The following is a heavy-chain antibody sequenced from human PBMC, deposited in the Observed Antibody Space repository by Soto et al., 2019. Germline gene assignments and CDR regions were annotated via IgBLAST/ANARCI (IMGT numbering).Heavy chain of an antibody. CDR1: GGTLSISE. D-gene: IGHD2-21*01. Sequence: QVQLVQSGAEVKKPGSSVKVSCKASGGTLSISEISWVRQAPGQGLEWMAGDIPIFGTTKIAQKFQGRLTISAKEATITAYMDRSYLRSEDTAVYYCSRSPPPGLFFPGVIPCDALDIWGQGTLVTVSS. CDR2: DIPIFGTT. CDR3: SRSPPPGLFFPGVIPCDALDI. V-gene: IGHV1-69*01. J-gene: IGHJ3*02.